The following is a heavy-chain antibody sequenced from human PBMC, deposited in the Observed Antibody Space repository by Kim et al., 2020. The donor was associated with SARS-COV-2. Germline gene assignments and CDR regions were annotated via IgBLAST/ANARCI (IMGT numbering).Heavy chain of an antibody. V-gene: IGHV3-53*01. CDR2: GST. J-gene: IGHJ3*02. CDR3: ARGRGAFDI. D-gene: IGHD2-15*01. Sequence: GSTSYAASVKGRFTISRDNSKNTLYLQMNSLRAEDTAVYYCARGRGAFDIWGQGTMVTVSS.